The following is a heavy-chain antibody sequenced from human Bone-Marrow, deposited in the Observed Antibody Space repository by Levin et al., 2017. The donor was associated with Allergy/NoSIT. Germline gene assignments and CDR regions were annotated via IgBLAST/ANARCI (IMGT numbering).Heavy chain of an antibody. CDR1: GGTFSSYA. CDR3: ARGVRGSGSYRDDAFDI. V-gene: IGHV1-69*13. CDR2: IIPIFGTA. D-gene: IGHD3-10*01. J-gene: IGHJ3*02. Sequence: GASVKVSCKASGGTFSSYAISWVRQAPGQGLEWMGGIIPIFGTANYAQKFQGRVTITADESTSTAYMELSSLRSEDTAVYYCARGVRGSGSYRDDAFDIWGQGTMVTVSS.